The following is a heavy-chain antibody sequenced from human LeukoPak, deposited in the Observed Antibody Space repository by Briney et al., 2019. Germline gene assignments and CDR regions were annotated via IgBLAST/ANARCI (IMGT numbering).Heavy chain of an antibody. D-gene: IGHD3-10*01. CDR1: GGSISSSSYY. Sequence: SETLSLTCTVSGGSISSSSYYWGWIRQPPGKGLEWIGSIYYSGSTYYNPSLKSRVTISVDTSKNQFSLKLSSVTAADTAVYYCARQTTTTMVRVDAFDIWGQGTMVTVSS. V-gene: IGHV4-39*01. CDR3: ARQTTTTMVRVDAFDI. J-gene: IGHJ3*02. CDR2: IYYSGST.